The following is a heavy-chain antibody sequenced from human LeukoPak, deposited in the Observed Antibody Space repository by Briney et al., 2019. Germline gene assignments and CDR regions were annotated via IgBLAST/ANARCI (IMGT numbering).Heavy chain of an antibody. J-gene: IGHJ3*02. Sequence: PSETLSLTCAVYGGSFSGYYWSWIRQPPGKGLEWIGEINHSGSTNYNPSLKSRVTISVDTSKNQFSLKLSSVTAVDTAVYYCARGRGRITMIVVVITRMRAFDIWGQGTMVTVSS. CDR3: ARGRGRITMIVVVITRMRAFDI. CDR1: GGSFSGYY. V-gene: IGHV4-34*01. CDR2: INHSGST. D-gene: IGHD3-22*01.